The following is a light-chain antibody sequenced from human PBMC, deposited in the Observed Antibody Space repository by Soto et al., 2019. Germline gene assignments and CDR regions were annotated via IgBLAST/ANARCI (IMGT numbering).Light chain of an antibody. Sequence: IALTQSPGTLSLSPGERATLSCRASQSVSSSYLAWYQQKPGQAPRLLIYAASSRATGIPDRFSGSGSGTAFTLTISRLEPEDFAVYYCQQYGSSPTWTFGQGTKV. CDR1: QSVSSSY. V-gene: IGKV3-20*01. J-gene: IGKJ1*01. CDR2: AAS. CDR3: QQYGSSPTWT.